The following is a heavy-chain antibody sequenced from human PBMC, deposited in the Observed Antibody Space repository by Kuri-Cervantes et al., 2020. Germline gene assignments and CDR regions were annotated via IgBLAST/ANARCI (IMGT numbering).Heavy chain of an antibody. V-gene: IGHV3-48*04. CDR2: ISSSGSTI. D-gene: IGHD2-15*01. CDR1: GFTFSSYS. CDR3: ARDLPRGGGGPWFDP. Sequence: LSLTCAASGFTFSSYSMNWVRQAPGKGLEWVSYISSSGSTIYYADSVKGRFTISRDNAKNSLYLQMNSLRAEDTAVYYCARDLPRGGGGPWFDPWGQGTLVTVSS. J-gene: IGHJ5*02.